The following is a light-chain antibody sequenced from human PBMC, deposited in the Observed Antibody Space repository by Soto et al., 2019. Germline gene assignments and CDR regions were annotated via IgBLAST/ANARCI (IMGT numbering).Light chain of an antibody. V-gene: IGKV3-15*01. CDR3: QQYQNWPPLT. J-gene: IGKJ4*01. Sequence: EIEMTQSPATLSVSPGERATLSCRASQSINTHLAWYQQKRGQAPRLLIYGASVRTTGVPARFSGGGSGTEFTLTISGLQSADFAVYYCQQYQNWPPLTFGGGTRVEIK. CDR1: QSINTH. CDR2: GAS.